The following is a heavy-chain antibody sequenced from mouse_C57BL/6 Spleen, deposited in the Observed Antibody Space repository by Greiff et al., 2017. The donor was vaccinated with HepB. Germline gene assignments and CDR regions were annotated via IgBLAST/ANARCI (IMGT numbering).Heavy chain of an antibody. CDR3: AISGRLLGYAMDY. CDR2: IHPSDSDT. CDR1: GYTFTSYW. D-gene: IGHD2-3*01. V-gene: IGHV1-74*01. Sequence: QVQLQQPGAELVKPGASVKVSCKASGYTFTSYWMHWVKQRPGQGLEWIGRIHPSDSDTNYNQKFKGKATLTVDKSSSTAYMQLSSLTSEDSAVYYCAISGRLLGYAMDYWVKEPQSPSPQ. J-gene: IGHJ4*01.